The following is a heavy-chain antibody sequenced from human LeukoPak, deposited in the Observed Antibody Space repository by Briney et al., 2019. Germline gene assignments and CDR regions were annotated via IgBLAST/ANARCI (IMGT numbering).Heavy chain of an antibody. CDR1: GGSIHNNY. Sequence: SETLSLTCTVSGGSIHNNYWSWIRQPPGKGLEWIGSMYSSGKSDYSPSLKNRVTMSIDTSKNQFSLKLSSVTAADTAVCYCARTHDSSYYYYMDVWGKGTTVTVSS. D-gene: IGHD3-22*01. J-gene: IGHJ6*03. V-gene: IGHV4-59*08. CDR2: MYSSGKS. CDR3: ARTHDSSYYYYMDV.